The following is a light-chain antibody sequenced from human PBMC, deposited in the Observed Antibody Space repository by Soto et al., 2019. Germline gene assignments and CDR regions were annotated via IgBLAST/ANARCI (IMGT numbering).Light chain of an antibody. CDR3: QQYGSSPRT. J-gene: IGKJ5*01. V-gene: IGKV3-20*01. CDR1: HSVSSSY. CDR2: GAS. Sequence: EIVLTQSPGTLSLSPGERATLSCRASHSVSSSYLAWYQQKPGQAPRLLIYGASSGATGIPDRFSGSGSGTDFPLTISRLEPEDFAVYYWQQYGSSPRTFGQGTRLEIK.